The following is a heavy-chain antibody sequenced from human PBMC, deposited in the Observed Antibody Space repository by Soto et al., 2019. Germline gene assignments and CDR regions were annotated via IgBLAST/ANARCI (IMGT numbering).Heavy chain of an antibody. V-gene: IGHV3-30-3*01. CDR2: ASYDGSNK. CDR1: GFTFSNYS. J-gene: IGHJ4*02. Sequence: QVQLVESGGGVVQPGRSLRLSCAASGFTFSNYSMHWVRQAPGKGLEWVAVASYDGSNKYYADSVKDRFTISRDNSKNTLYLQMNSLRAEDTAVYYCARFDYWGQGALVTVSS. CDR3: ARFDY.